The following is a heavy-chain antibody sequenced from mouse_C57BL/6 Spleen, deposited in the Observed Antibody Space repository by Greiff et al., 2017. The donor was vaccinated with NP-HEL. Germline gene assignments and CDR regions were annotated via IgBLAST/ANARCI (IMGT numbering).Heavy chain of an antibody. J-gene: IGHJ2*01. CDR2: IDPSDSET. CDR1: GYTFTSYW. Sequence: QVQLQQPGAELVRPGSSVKLSCKASGYTFTSYWMHWVKQRPIQGLEWIGNIDPSDSETHYNQKFKDKATLTVDKSSSTAYMQLSSLTSEDSAVYYCARSGELGRPYYFDYWGQGTTLTVSS. CDR3: ARSGELGRPYYFDY. D-gene: IGHD4-1*01. V-gene: IGHV1-52*01.